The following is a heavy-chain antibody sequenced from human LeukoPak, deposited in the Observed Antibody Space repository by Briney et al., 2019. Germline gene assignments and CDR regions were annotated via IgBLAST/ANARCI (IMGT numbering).Heavy chain of an antibody. CDR1: GFRFSSYW. V-gene: IGHV3-7*01. CDR2: INQHGSES. J-gene: IGHJ4*02. CDR3: ARTLIEYSVSSCYFDY. D-gene: IGHD6-6*01. Sequence: GGSLRLSCAASGFRFSSYWMSWVRQAPGKGLEWVANINQHGSESYYVDSVKGRFIISRDNAKNSLYLHMSSLRGDDMAVYYCARTLIEYSVSSCYFDYWGQGTLVTVSS.